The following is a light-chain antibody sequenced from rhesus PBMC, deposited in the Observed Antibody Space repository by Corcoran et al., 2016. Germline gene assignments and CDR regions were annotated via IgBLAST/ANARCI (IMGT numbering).Light chain of an antibody. Sequence: EIVVTQFPATLSLSPGERATLSCRASQTVGSHLVWYQQKPGQAPRLLLYDISRRATGIPDRFSGSGSGTDFTLTISSLEPEDVGLYYCQQTSNLSPLTFGGGTKV. CDR2: DIS. CDR3: QQTSNLSPLT. J-gene: IGKJ4*01. CDR1: QTVGSH. V-gene: IGKV3-24*04.